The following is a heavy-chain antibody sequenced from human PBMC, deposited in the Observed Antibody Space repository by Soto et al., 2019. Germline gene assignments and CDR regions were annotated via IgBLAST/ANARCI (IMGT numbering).Heavy chain of an antibody. CDR1: GFTFSGYG. CDR3: VRAGIGSRHFYGFLEY. V-gene: IGHV3-33*01. D-gene: IGHD3-10*01. Sequence: QVQLVESGGGVFQPGRSLRLSCAAAGFTFSGYGMHWVRQAPGKGLEWVAGVRHGGSNIHYADFVKGRFTISRDNSKNPLDLQMNSRRAEDAAVYYGVRAGIGSRHFYGFLEYWGQGSLVTVAS. CDR2: VRHGGSNI. J-gene: IGHJ4*02.